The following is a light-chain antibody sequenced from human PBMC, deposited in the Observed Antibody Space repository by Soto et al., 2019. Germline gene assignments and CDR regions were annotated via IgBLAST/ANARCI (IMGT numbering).Light chain of an antibody. J-gene: IGKJ1*01. CDR2: ATS. CDR1: QRITTY. CDR3: HQSYNTLWT. V-gene: IGKV1-39*01. Sequence: DIQMTQSPSSLSASVGDKVTITCRASQRITTYLNWYQQKPGKAPNLLITATSTLQSGVPSRFSGSGSGTDFTLTISSLQPEDFATYYCHQSYNTLWTFGQGTRVEIK.